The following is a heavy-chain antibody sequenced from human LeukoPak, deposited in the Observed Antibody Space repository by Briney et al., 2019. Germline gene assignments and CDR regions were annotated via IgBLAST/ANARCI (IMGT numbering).Heavy chain of an antibody. CDR3: AREMGMGFDY. CDR1: GFTFSSYS. V-gene: IGHV3-48*04. D-gene: IGHD6-13*01. Sequence: GGSLRLSCAASGFTFSSYSMNWVRQAPGKGLEWVSYISSSSSTIYYADSVKGRFTISRDNAKNSLYLQMNSLRAEDTAVYYCAREMGMGFDYWGQGTQVTVSS. CDR2: ISSSSSTI. J-gene: IGHJ4*02.